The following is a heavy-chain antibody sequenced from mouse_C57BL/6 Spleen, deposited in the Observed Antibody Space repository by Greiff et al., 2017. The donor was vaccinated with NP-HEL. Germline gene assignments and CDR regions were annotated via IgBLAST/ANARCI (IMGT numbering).Heavy chain of an antibody. Sequence: EVMLVESGPELVKPGASVKISCKASGYSFTGYYMNWVKQSPEKSLEWIGEINPSTGGTTYNQKFKAKATLTVDKSSSTAYTQLKSLTSEDSAVYYCARYYGNSYAMDYWGQGTSVTVSS. CDR1: GYSFTGYY. J-gene: IGHJ4*01. V-gene: IGHV1-42*01. CDR2: INPSTGGT. D-gene: IGHD2-1*01. CDR3: ARYYGNSYAMDY.